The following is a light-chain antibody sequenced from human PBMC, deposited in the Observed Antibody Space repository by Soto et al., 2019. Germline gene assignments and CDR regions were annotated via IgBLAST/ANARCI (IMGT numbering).Light chain of an antibody. CDR1: QSISSY. CDR3: QQLNSYPQT. Sequence: DIQMTQSPSSLSASVGDRVTITCRASQSISSYLNWYQQKPGKAPTLLIYAASTLQSGVPSRFSGSGSGTEFTLTISSLQPEDSATYYCQQLNSYPQTFGQGTKVDIK. V-gene: IGKV1-39*01. J-gene: IGKJ1*01. CDR2: AAS.